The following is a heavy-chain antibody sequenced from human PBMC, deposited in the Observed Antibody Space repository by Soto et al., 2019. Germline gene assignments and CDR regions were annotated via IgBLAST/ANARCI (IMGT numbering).Heavy chain of an antibody. CDR1: GFTFSDFD. V-gene: IGHV3-64*01. CDR2: ISSNGGIT. J-gene: IGHJ4*02. Sequence: EVQLVESGGGLVQPGGSLRLSCAACGFTFSDFDMVLVRQAPGKGLEYISAISSNGGITYYANSVKGRFTISRDNSKNTLYLQMGSLRAEDMAVYYCVRDPSFDYWGQGTLVTVSS. CDR3: VRDPSFDY.